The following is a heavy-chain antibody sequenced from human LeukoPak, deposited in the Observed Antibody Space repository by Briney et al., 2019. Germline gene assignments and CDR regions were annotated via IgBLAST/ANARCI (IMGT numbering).Heavy chain of an antibody. J-gene: IGHJ4*02. CDR3: AKENANWGFSGTFDY. Sequence: GGSLRLSCAASGFTFSSYAMSWVRQAPGKGLEWVSAISGSGGSTYYADSVKGRFTTSRDNSKNTLYLQMNSLRAEDTAVYYCAKENANWGFSGTFDYWGQGTLVTVSS. D-gene: IGHD7-27*01. CDR2: ISGSGGST. V-gene: IGHV3-23*01. CDR1: GFTFSSYA.